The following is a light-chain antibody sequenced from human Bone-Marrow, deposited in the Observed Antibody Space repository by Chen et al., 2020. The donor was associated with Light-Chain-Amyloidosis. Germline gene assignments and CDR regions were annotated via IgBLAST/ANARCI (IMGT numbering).Light chain of an antibody. Sequence: QSVLPQPPSASGTPGQRVTIPCSGSSSNIGSNYVYWYQQLPGTAPKLLIYRNNQRPSGVPDRFSGSKSGTSASLASSGLRSEDEADYYCAAWDDSLSAWVFGGGTKLTVL. CDR1: SSNIGSNY. CDR3: AAWDDSLSAWV. V-gene: IGLV1-47*01. CDR2: RNN. J-gene: IGLJ3*02.